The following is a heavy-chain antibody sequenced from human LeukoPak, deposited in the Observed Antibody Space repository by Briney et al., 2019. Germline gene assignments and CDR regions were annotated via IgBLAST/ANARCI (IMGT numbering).Heavy chain of an antibody. CDR1: GYTFTNYG. D-gene: IGHD2-2*01. CDR2: ISAYNGNT. J-gene: IGHJ3*02. V-gene: IGHV1-18*01. CDR3: ARDRTAYCSSTSCPSDAFDI. Sequence: GASVKVSCKASGYTFTNYGITWVRQAPGQGLEWMGWISAYNGNTNYAQKVQGRVTMTTDTSTSTAYMELRSLKSDDTAVYYCARDRTAYCSSTSCPSDAFDIWGQGTMVTVSS.